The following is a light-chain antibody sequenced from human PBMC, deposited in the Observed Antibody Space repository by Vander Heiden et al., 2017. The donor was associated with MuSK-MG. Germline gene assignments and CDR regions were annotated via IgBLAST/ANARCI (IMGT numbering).Light chain of an antibody. CDR2: WAS. CDR3: QQYYSTPLN. CDR1: QSVFYSSNNKNY. V-gene: IGKV4-1*01. Sequence: DIVMTQSPDSLAVSLGERATINCKSSQSVFYSSNNKNYLAWYQQKPGQPPKLLIYWASTRESGVPDRFSGSGSGTDFTLTISSLQAEDVAVYFCQQYYSTPLNVGGGTKVEIK. J-gene: IGKJ4*01.